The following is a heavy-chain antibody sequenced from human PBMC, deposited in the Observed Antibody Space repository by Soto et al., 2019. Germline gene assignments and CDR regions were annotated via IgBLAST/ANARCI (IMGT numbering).Heavy chain of an antibody. J-gene: IGHJ4*02. V-gene: IGHV3-23*01. Sequence: GGSLRLSCAASGFTFSSYAMSWVRQAPGKGLEWVSAISGSSGSTYYADSVKGRFTISRDNSKNTLYLQMNSLRAEDTAVYYCAKRYCSSTSCYAVPTLIDYWGQGTQVTVSS. CDR2: ISGSSGST. CDR3: AKRYCSSTSCYAVPTLIDY. D-gene: IGHD2-2*01. CDR1: GFTFSSYA.